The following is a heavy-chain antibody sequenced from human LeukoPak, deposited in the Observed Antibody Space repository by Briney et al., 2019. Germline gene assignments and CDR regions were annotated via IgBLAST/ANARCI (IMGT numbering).Heavy chain of an antibody. D-gene: IGHD3-9*01. Sequence: SVKVSCKASGGTFSSYAISWVRQAPGQGLDWMGGIIPIFGTANYAQKFQGRVTITADESTSTAYMELSSLRSEDTAVYYCARVFYDILTGYYNWFDPWGQGTLVTVSS. J-gene: IGHJ5*02. CDR2: IIPIFGTA. V-gene: IGHV1-69*01. CDR3: ARVFYDILTGYYNWFDP. CDR1: GGTFSSYA.